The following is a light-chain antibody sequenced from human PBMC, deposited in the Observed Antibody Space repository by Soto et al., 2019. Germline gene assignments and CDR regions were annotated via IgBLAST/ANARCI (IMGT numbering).Light chain of an antibody. CDR2: DAS. J-gene: IGKJ4*01. Sequence: SPSTLSGSEGGRVTITCRASQTVNTWLAWYQHKPGKAPKLLIYDASVLETGVPSRFSGFSSGTEFTLTISSLQPEDFATYYCQQSYSTPLTFGGGTKVDIK. CDR3: QQSYSTPLT. V-gene: IGKV1-5*01. CDR1: QTVNTW.